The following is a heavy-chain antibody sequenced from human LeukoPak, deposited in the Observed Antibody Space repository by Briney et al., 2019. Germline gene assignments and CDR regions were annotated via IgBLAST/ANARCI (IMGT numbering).Heavy chain of an antibody. V-gene: IGHV3-23*01. CDR1: GFSFSSNA. CDR3: ARTPVAGSYYYYGMDV. CDR2: ISGSGGNK. Sequence: GGSLRLSCAASGFSFSSNAMSWVRQAPGKGLEWVSAISGSGGNKYYADSVKGRFTISRDNSKNTVYLQMDSLRAEDTAVFYCARTPVAGSYYYYGMDVWGQGTTVTVSS. D-gene: IGHD6-19*01. J-gene: IGHJ6*02.